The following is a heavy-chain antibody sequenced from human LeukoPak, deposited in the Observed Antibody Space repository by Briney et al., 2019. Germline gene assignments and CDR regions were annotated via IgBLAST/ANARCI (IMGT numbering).Heavy chain of an antibody. CDR1: GFTFSSYW. V-gene: IGHV3-7*01. CDR3: TRAITYFYGSVTYDWFAS. D-gene: IGHD3-10*01. J-gene: IGHJ5*01. Sequence: PGGSLRLSCAASGFTFSSYWMAWVRQAPGKGLEGVANIKQDGSEKYYVDSVKGRFTISRDNAKNSLYLQMNSLRDDDTAIYYCTRAITYFYGSVTYDWFASWGQGTRVTVSS. CDR2: IKQDGSEK.